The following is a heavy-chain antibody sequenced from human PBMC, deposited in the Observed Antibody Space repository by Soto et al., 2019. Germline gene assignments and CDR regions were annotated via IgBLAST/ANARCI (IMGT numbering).Heavy chain of an antibody. CDR3: AKTDGYEVEY. CDR1: GYSFVSYW. V-gene: IGHV5-51*01. Sequence: VESLKISCKGSGYSFVSYWIAWLRQMPGKGLEWIGIIYPGDSDTTYSPSIQGQVTISADKSSTTVYLQWNTLKASDTAVYYCAKTDGYEVEYWGQGTQVTVSS. D-gene: IGHD5-18*01. J-gene: IGHJ4*02. CDR2: IYPGDSDT.